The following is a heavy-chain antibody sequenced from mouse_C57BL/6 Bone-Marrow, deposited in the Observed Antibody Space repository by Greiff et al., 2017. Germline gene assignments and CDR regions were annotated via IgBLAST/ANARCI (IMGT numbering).Heavy chain of an antibody. V-gene: IGHV5-2*01. D-gene: IGHD2-3*01. J-gene: IGHJ3*01. CDR1: EYEFPSHD. CDR3: AREDDGFYGNAY. Sequence: EVMLVESGGGLVQPGESLKLSCESTEYEFPSHDMSWVRKTPEKRLELVAAINSDGGSTYYPDTMESRFIISRDNTKKTLYLQMSSLRSEDTAVYYCAREDDGFYGNAYWGQGTLVTVSA. CDR2: INSDGGST.